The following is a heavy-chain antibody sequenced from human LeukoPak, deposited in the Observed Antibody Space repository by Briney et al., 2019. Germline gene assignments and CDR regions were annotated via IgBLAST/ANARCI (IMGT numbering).Heavy chain of an antibody. D-gene: IGHD4-17*01. CDR2: IYYSGST. J-gene: IGHJ3*02. V-gene: IGHV4-30-4*01. CDR1: GGSISSGVYY. CDR3: ASSHDYGDYGGAFDI. Sequence: PSETLSLTCTVSGGSISSGVYYWSWIRQPPGKGLEWIGYIYYSGSTYYNPSLKSRVTISVDTSKNQFSLKLSSVTAADTAVYYCASSHDYGDYGGAFDIWGQGTMVTVSS.